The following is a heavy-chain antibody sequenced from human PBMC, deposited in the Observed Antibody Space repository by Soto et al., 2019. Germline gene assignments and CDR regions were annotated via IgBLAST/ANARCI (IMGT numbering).Heavy chain of an antibody. V-gene: IGHV3-11*06. D-gene: IGHD2-15*01. Sequence: GGSLRLSCAGSGFTFGDSYMSWIRQAPGKGLEWLSYISPGSRYPAYADSVKGRFTISRDNAKRSLYLQMMSLTAEDTAIYYCVRGRGGGMFDTWRKGTMVTVSS. J-gene: IGHJ5*02. CDR3: VRGRGGGMFDT. CDR2: ISPGSRYP. CDR1: GFTFGDSY.